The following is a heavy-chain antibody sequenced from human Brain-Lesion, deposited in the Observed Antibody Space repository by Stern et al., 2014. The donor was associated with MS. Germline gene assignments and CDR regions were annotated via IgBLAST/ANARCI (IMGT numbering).Heavy chain of an antibody. Sequence: VQLVESGPGLVKPSETLSLTCTVSGASISTYYWRWIRQPPGKGLEWIGYVSYSGNTNYNPSLKSRVTISLDTSKSQFSLKLTSVTAADTAVYYCARGVGTNWQLFYYGMDVWGQGTTFTVSS. V-gene: IGHV4-59*01. CDR3: ARGVGTNWQLFYYGMDV. CDR1: GASISTYY. J-gene: IGHJ6*02. D-gene: IGHD2-2*01. CDR2: VSYSGNT.